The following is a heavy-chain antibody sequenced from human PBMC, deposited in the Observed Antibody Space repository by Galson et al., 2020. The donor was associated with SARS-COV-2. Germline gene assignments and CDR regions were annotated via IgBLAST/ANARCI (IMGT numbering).Heavy chain of an antibody. CDR3: GTAGDY. CDR2: IDDAGTRT. Sequence: TGGSRRLSCRAYGLTFNIFWMSWVRQSPGKGLEWVANIDDAGTRTYYVDSVRGRFTISRDNAKNSLYLEMNNLRVDDSAVYYCGTAGDYWGQGTLVTVSS. V-gene: IGHV3-7*05. D-gene: IGHD3-10*01. CDR1: GLTFNIFW. J-gene: IGHJ4*02.